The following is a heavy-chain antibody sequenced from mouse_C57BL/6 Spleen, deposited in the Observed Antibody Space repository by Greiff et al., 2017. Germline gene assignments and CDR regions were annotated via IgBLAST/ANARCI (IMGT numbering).Heavy chain of an antibody. D-gene: IGHD4-1*01. CDR2: IHPKSGST. CDR1: GYTFTSDW. J-gene: IGHJ2*01. Sequence: QVQLKQPGAELVKPGASVKLSCKASGYTFTSDWMHWVKQRPGQGLEWIGMIHPKSGSTNYNEKFKSKATLTVDKSSSTAYMQLSSLTSEDSAVYYCARNCDNFDYWGQGTTLTVSS. V-gene: IGHV1-64*01. CDR3: ARNCDNFDY.